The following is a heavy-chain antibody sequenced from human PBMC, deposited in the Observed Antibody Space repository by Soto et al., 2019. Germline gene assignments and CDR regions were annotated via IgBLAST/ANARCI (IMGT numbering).Heavy chain of an antibody. CDR1: GGSISSYY. Sequence: PSETLSLTCTVSGGSISSYYWSWIRQPPGKGLEWIGYIYYSGSTNYNPSLKSRVTISVDTSKNQFSLKLSSVTAADTAVYYCARDLIIGYCSSTRCNEVFDPWGQGTLVTVSS. D-gene: IGHD2-2*01. J-gene: IGHJ5*02. CDR2: IYYSGST. CDR3: ARDLIIGYCSSTRCNEVFDP. V-gene: IGHV4-59*01.